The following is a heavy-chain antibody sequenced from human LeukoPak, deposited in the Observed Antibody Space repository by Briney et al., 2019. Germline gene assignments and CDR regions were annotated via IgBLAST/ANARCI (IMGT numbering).Heavy chain of an antibody. CDR3: ARDRKSGSYRYFDY. J-gene: IGHJ4*02. CDR1: GFTFSDYY. D-gene: IGHD1-26*01. CDR2: ISSSGSTI. V-gene: IGHV3-11*01. Sequence: GGSLRLSCAASGFTFSDYYMSWIRQAPGKGLEWVSYISSSGSTIYYADSVKGRFTISRDNAKNSLYLQMNSLRAEDTAVYYCARDRKSGSYRYFDYWGQETLVTVSS.